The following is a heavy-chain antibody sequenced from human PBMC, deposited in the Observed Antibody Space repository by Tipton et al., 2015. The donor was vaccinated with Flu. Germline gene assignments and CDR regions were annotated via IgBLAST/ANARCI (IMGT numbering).Heavy chain of an antibody. CDR2: IYHSGST. CDR1: DGSISSTNW. CDR3: ASHPATSRVAAGGTDY. D-gene: IGHD6-13*01. J-gene: IGHJ4*02. V-gene: IGHV4-4*02. Sequence: LSLTCAVSDGSISSTNWWTWVRQPPGKGLEWIGEIYHSGSTPYNPSLKSRVTISVDKSKNQFSLKLSSVTAADTAVYYCASHPATSRVAAGGTDYWGQGTLVTVSS.